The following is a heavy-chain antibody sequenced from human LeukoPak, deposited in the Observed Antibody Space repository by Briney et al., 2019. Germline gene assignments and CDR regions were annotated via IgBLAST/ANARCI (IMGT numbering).Heavy chain of an antibody. Sequence: GGSLRLTCAASGFTFSSYAMSWVRQAPGKGLEWVSAISGSGGSTYYADSVKGRFTISRDNAKKSLYLQLNSLRVEDTAVYYCARWGLGPSFDSWGQGTLVTVSS. V-gene: IGHV3-23*01. J-gene: IGHJ4*02. CDR3: ARWGLGPSFDS. CDR2: ISGSGGST. CDR1: GFTFSSYA. D-gene: IGHD1-26*01.